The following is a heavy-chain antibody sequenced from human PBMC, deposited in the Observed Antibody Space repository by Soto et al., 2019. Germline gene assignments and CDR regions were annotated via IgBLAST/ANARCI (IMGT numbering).Heavy chain of an antibody. V-gene: IGHV3-30-3*01. CDR3: SRDGGAY. CDR1: GFTFSSYA. CDR2: MSYDGSNK. D-gene: IGHD3-16*01. J-gene: IGHJ4*02. Sequence: QVQLVESGGGVIQPGRSLRLSCAASGFTFSSYAMHWDRRAPGKGLEWMAVMSYDGSNKYYADSVKGRFTISRDNSKNTLYLQMNSLRPEDTALYYCSRDGGAYWGQGTLVIVSS.